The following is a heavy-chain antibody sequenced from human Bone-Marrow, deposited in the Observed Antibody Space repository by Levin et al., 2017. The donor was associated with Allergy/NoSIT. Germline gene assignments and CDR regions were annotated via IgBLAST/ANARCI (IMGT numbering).Heavy chain of an antibody. V-gene: IGHV3-15*01. CDR1: GFTFSNAW. D-gene: IGHD3-3*01. CDR2: IKTKTDGWTT. J-gene: IGHJ6*02. Sequence: PGESLKISCAASGFTFSNAWMTWVRQAPGKGLEWVGHIKTKTDGWTTDYAAPVKGRFTMSRDDSKNTLYLQMNSLKTEDTAVYYCTTRITIYGHDDYYGMDVWGQGTTVTVSS. CDR3: TTRITIYGHDDYYGMDV.